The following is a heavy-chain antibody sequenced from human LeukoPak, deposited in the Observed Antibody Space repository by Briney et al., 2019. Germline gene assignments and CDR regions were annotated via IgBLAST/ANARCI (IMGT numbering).Heavy chain of an antibody. V-gene: IGHV3-23*01. CDR3: AKSWQMATVVTPFDY. D-gene: IGHD4-23*01. Sequence: GGSLRLSCAASGFTFNNYAMSWVRRAPGKGLEWVSGISVSGGTTYYADSVKGRFTISRDNPKNTVSVQMNSLRAEDTAVYYCAKSWQMATVVTPFDYWGQGTLVTVSS. CDR2: ISVSGGTT. CDR1: GFTFNNYA. J-gene: IGHJ4*02.